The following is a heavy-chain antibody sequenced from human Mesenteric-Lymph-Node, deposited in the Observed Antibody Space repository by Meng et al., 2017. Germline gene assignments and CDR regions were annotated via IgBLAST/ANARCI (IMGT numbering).Heavy chain of an antibody. CDR1: GFTFSSYS. Sequence: GESLKISCAASGFTFSSYSMNWVRQAPGKGLEWVSGISGSGDATYYADSVKGRFTISRDNSKNTVYLQMNSLRAEDTALYYCAKVGTQVGARHWGQGTLVTVSS. CDR3: AKVGTQVGARH. V-gene: IGHV3-23*01. CDR2: ISGSGDAT. D-gene: IGHD1-26*01. J-gene: IGHJ4*02.